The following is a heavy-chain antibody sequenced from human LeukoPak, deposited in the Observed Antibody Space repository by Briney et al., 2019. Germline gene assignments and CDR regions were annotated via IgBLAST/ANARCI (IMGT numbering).Heavy chain of an antibody. J-gene: IGHJ4*02. D-gene: IGHD1-1*01. CDR3: AKGKRIYNN. CDR2: ISSSGSTI. V-gene: IGHV3-11*01. Sequence: GGSLRLSCAAPEFIFRDSYMTWIGQAPGGGLEWVSYISSSGSTIYYADSVKGRFTISRDNAKNSLYLQMNSLRAEDTALYYCAKGKRIYNNWGQGTLVTVSS. CDR1: EFIFRDSY.